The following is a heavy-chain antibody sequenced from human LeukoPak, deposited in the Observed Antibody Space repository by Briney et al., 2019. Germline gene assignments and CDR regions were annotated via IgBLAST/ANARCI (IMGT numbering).Heavy chain of an antibody. CDR1: GYSFVSYW. CDR3: ARSEHDYYGSPDY. Sequence: GESLKISCKGSGYSFVSYWINWVRQMPGKGLEWMGRIDPSDSYTNYSPSFQGHVTISADKSISTTYLQWSSLKASDTAMYYCARSEHDYYGSPDYWGQGTLVTVSS. J-gene: IGHJ4*02. CDR2: IDPSDSYT. D-gene: IGHD3-10*01. V-gene: IGHV5-10-1*01.